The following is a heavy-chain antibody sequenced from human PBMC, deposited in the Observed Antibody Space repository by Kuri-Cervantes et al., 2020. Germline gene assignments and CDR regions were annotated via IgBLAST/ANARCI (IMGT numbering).Heavy chain of an antibody. CDR2: ISSSSYI. V-gene: IGHV3-21*01. D-gene: IGHD1-26*01. CDR3: ARDVSGSYDY. J-gene: IGHJ4*02. Sequence: GGSLRLSCAASGFTFSSYSMNWVRQAPGKGLEWVSSISSSSYIYYADSVKGRFTISRDNAKKTLYLQMNSLTAEDTAVYYCARDVSGSYDYWGQGTLVTVSS. CDR1: GFTFSSYS.